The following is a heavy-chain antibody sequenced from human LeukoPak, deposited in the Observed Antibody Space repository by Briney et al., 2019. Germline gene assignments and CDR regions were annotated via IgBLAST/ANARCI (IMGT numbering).Heavy chain of an antibody. CDR2: IGGRGGST. Sequence: AGGSLRLSCAASGFRFSDYTMTWVRQAPGKGPEWVSAIGGRGGSTCYADSLGGRFTISRDNSKDMLYLQMNSLKVEDTATYYCGKEGGAWGQGTKVTVSS. J-gene: IGHJ5*02. CDR1: GFRFSDYT. CDR3: GKEGGA. D-gene: IGHD3-16*01. V-gene: IGHV3-23*01.